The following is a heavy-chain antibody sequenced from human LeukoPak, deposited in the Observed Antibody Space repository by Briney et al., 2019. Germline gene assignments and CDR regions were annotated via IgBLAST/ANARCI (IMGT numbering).Heavy chain of an antibody. CDR3: ARCAAGTFGYYYYGMDV. CDR2: INPNSGDT. Sequence: ASVKVSCKASGYTFTGYYMHWVRQAPGQGLEWMGWINPNSGDTNYSQKFQGRVSMTRDTSINTAYMELSRLRSEDTAVYYCARCAAGTFGYYYYGMDVWGQGTTVTVSS. J-gene: IGHJ6*02. CDR1: GYTFTGYY. D-gene: IGHD6-13*01. V-gene: IGHV1-2*02.